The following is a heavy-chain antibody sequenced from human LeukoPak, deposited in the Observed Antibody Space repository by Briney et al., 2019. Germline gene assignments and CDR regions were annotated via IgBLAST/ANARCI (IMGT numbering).Heavy chain of an antibody. D-gene: IGHD6-19*01. Sequence: PSETLSLTCTVSGGSISSGGYYWSWIRQPAGKGLEWIGRIYTSGSTNYNPSLKSRVTMSVDTSKNQFSLKLSSVTAADTAVYYCARGAGYSSGWYYYYYMDVWGKGTTVTISS. CDR2: IYTSGST. V-gene: IGHV4-61*02. J-gene: IGHJ6*03. CDR1: GGSISSGGYY. CDR3: ARGAGYSSGWYYYYYMDV.